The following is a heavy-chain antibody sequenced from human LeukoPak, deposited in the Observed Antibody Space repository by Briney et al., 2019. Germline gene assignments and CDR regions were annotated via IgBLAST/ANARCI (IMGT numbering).Heavy chain of an antibody. D-gene: IGHD1-26*01. V-gene: IGHV1-2*02. J-gene: IGHJ3*01. CDR1: GYTFTGYY. Sequence: GASVKVSCKASGYTFTGYYMHWVRQAPGQGLEWMGWINPNSGGTNYAQKFQGRVTMTRDTSISTAYMELSRLRSDDTAVYYCARDFPSGSPTRRGAFDFWGRGTMVTVSS. CDR2: INPNSGGT. CDR3: ARDFPSGSPTRRGAFDF.